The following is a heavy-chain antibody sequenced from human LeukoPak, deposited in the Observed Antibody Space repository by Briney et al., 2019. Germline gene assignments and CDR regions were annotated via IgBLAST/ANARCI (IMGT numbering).Heavy chain of an antibody. D-gene: IGHD2-8*01. J-gene: IGHJ4*02. V-gene: IGHV3-7*01. CDR3: AREGEWSRDY. CDR1: GFTFKNYW. Sequence: GGSLRLSCAGSGFTFKNYWMDRVRQVPGKGLEWLANIKGDGSKENYLDSVKGRFTISRDNARNSLYLQMNSLRTEDTAVYYCAREGEWSRDYWGQGTLVIVSS. CDR2: IKGDGSKE.